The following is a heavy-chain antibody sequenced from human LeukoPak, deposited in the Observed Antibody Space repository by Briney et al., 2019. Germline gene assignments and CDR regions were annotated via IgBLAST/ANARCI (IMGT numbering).Heavy chain of an antibody. CDR3: ATTARRYYYYYMDV. V-gene: IGHV1-24*01. CDR2: FNPEDGET. CDR1: GYTLTELS. J-gene: IGHJ6*03. D-gene: IGHD5-18*01. Sequence: ASVKVSCKVSGYTLTELSMHWVRQAPGKGLEWMGGFNPEDGETIYARKFQGRVTMAEDTSTDTAYMELSSLRSEDTAVYYCATTARRYYYYYMDVWGKGTTVTASS.